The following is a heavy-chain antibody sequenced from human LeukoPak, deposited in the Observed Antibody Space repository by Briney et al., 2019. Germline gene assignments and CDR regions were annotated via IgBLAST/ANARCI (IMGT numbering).Heavy chain of an antibody. V-gene: IGHV3-21*05. CDR2: ISSSGSYI. CDR1: GFTFSSYE. J-gene: IGHJ6*02. Sequence: GGSPRLSCAASGFTFSSYEMXWVXXAPGKXLEWVSXISSSGSYIYYADSVKGRFTISRDNAKNSLYLQMNSLRAEDTAVSYCARTFYGDALYYGMDVWGQGTTVTVSS. D-gene: IGHD4-17*01. CDR3: ARTFYGDALYYGMDV.